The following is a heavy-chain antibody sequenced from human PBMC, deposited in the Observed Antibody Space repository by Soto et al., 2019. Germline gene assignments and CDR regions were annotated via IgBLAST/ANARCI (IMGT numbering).Heavy chain of an antibody. CDR3: TRQREEDFITIFGVAPIDY. D-gene: IGHD3-3*01. V-gene: IGHV3-49*03. J-gene: IGHJ4*02. CDR2: IRSKAYGGTT. CDR1: GFTFGDYA. Sequence: GGSLRLSCTASGFTFGDYAMSWFRQAPGKGLEWVGFIRSKAYGGTTEYAASVKGRFTISRDDSKSIAYLQMNSLKTEDTAVYYCTRQREEDFITIFGVAPIDYWGQGTLVTVSS.